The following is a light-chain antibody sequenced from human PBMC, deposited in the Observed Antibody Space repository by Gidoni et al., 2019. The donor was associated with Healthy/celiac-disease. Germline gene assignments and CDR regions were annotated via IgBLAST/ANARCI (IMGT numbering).Light chain of an antibody. CDR2: WAS. V-gene: IGKV4-1*01. CDR1: QSVLNTSKNKSY. Sequence: DIVMTQSPDSLAVSLGERATINCKSSQSVLNTSKNKSYLAWYQQKPGQPPKLLIYWASTRQSGVPDRFSGSGSGTDFTLTISNLQAEDVAVYYCQQYYSTPYTFGQGTKLEIK. J-gene: IGKJ2*01. CDR3: QQYYSTPYT.